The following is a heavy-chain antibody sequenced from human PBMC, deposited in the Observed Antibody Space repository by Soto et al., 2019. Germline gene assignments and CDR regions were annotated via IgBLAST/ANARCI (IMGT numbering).Heavy chain of an antibody. J-gene: IGHJ4*02. Sequence: ASVKVSCKASGYTFTSYYMHWVRQAPGQGLEWMGIINPSGGSTSYAQKFQGRVTITADKSTSTAYMELSSLRSEDTAVYYCARGFGGYCSSTSCPEFDYWGQGTLVTVSS. CDR2: INPSGGST. CDR1: GYTFTSYY. D-gene: IGHD2-2*01. CDR3: ARGFGGYCSSTSCPEFDY. V-gene: IGHV1-46*01.